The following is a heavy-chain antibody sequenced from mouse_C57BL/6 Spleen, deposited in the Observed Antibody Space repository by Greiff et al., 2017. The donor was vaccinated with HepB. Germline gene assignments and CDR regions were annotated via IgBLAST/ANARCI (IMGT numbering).Heavy chain of an antibody. V-gene: IGHV2-6-1*01. Sequence: VQLQQSGPGLVAPSQSLSITCTVSGFSLTSYGVHWVRQPPGKGLEWLVVIWSDGSTTYNSALKSRLSISKDNSKSQVFLKMNSLQTDDTAMYYCARHRYYGSSPYYAMDYWGQGTSVTVSS. CDR2: IWSDGST. J-gene: IGHJ4*01. CDR3: ARHRYYGSSPYYAMDY. D-gene: IGHD1-1*01. CDR1: GFSLTSYG.